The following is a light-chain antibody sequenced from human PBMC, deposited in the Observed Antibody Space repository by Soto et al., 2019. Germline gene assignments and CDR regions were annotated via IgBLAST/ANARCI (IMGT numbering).Light chain of an antibody. Sequence: QSVLTQPPSVSGAPGQRVTISCTGSSSNIGAGYDVHWYQQLPGTAPKLLIYGNSNRPSGVPDRFSGSKSGTSASLAITGLQAEDEDDYYCQSYYNGRSGTVVFGGGTKLTVL. J-gene: IGLJ2*01. V-gene: IGLV1-40*01. CDR3: QSYYNGRSGTVV. CDR2: GNS. CDR1: SSNIGAGYD.